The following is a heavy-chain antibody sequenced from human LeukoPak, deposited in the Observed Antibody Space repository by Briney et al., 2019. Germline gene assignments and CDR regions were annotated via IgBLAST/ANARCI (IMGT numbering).Heavy chain of an antibody. Sequence: SQTLSLTCAVSGGSISSGGYSWRWIRQPPGKGLEWIGYIYHSGSTYYNPSLKSRVTISVDRSKNQFSLKLSSVTAADTAVYYCARDRKEGYGSGPFDYWGQGTLVTVSS. D-gene: IGHD3-10*01. CDR1: GGSISSGGYS. CDR2: IYHSGST. V-gene: IGHV4-30-2*01. J-gene: IGHJ4*02. CDR3: ARDRKEGYGSGPFDY.